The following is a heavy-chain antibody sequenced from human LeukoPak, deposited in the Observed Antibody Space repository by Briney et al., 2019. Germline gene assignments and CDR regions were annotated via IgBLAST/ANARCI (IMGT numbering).Heavy chain of an antibody. CDR3: ARAIAAAAGTYTEPYYYYYMDV. CDR1: GGTFSSYA. CDR2: IIPIFGTA. D-gene: IGHD6-13*01. V-gene: IGHV1-69*06. J-gene: IGHJ6*03. Sequence: SVKVSCKASGGTFSSYAISWVRQAPGQGLEWMGGIIPIFGTANYAQKFQGRVTITADKSTSTAYMELSSLRSEDTAVYYCARAIAAAAGTYTEPYYYYYMDVWGKGTTVTVSS.